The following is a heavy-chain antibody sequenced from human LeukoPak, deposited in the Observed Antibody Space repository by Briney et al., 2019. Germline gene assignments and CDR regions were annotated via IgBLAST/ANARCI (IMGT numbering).Heavy chain of an antibody. CDR1: GFTFSSYS. V-gene: IGHV3-21*04. Sequence: PGGSLRLSCAASGFTFSSYSMNWVRQAPGKGLEWVSSISSSSSYIYYADSVKGRFTISRDNAKNSLYLQMNSLRAEDTALYFCTKDSGSFHFDYWGQGTLVTVSS. CDR2: ISSSSSYI. J-gene: IGHJ4*02. D-gene: IGHD1-26*01. CDR3: TKDSGSFHFDY.